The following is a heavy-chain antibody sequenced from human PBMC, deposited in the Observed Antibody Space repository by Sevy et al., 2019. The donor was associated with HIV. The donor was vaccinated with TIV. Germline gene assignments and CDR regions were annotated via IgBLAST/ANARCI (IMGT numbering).Heavy chain of an antibody. CDR2: IYSGGST. Sequence: ETLSLTCAVYGGSFSGYYWSWIRQPPGKGLEWVSVIYSGGSTYYADSVKGRFTISRDNSKNTLYLQMNSLRAEDTAVYYCARGGYYDSSGYYIPAESPSAFDIWGQGTMVTVSS. J-gene: IGHJ3*02. D-gene: IGHD3-22*01. CDR3: ARGGYYDSSGYYIPAESPSAFDI. CDR1: GGSFSGYY. V-gene: IGHV3-53*01.